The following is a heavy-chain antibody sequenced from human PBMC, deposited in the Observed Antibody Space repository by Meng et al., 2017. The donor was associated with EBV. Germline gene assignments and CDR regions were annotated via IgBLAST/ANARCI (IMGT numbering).Heavy chain of an antibody. D-gene: IGHD5-24*01. J-gene: IGHJ4*02. Sequence: QVQLQQVGVGLFKPSGTLSLTGAVYGGSFSGYYWSWIRQPPGKGLEWIGEINHSGSTNYNPSLKSRVTISVDTSKNQFSLKLSSVTAADTAVYYCARGRWLQPGSYFDYWGQGTLVTVSS. CDR3: ARGRWLQPGSYFDY. CDR1: GGSFSGYY. V-gene: IGHV4-34*01. CDR2: INHSGST.